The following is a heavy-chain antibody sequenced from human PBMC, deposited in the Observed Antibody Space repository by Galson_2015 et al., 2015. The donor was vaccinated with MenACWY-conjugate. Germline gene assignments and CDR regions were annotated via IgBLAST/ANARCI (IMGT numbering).Heavy chain of an antibody. D-gene: IGHD1-26*01. V-gene: IGHV3-74*01. Sequence: SLRLSCAASGFTFSTYWVHWVRQAPGKGLVWVSRINSDGRSTSYADSVKGRFTISRDNAKNTLYLQMNSLRAEDTAVYYCARLGGNYRTTSHFDYWGQGTLVTVSS. CDR3: ARLGGNYRTTSHFDY. CDR1: GFTFSTYW. CDR2: INSDGRST. J-gene: IGHJ4*02.